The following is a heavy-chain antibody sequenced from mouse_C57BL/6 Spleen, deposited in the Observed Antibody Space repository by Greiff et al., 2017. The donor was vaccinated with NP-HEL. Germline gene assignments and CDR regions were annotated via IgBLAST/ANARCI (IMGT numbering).Heavy chain of an antibody. CDR2: IDPSDSYT. CDR3: ARRDGSSYPYWYFDV. Sequence: QVQLKQPGAELVMPGASVKLSCKASGYTFTSYWMHWVKQRPGQGLEWIGEIDPSDSYTNYNQKFKGKSTLTVDKSSSTAYMQLSSLTSEDSAVYYCARRDGSSYPYWYFDVWGTGTTVTVSS. J-gene: IGHJ1*03. V-gene: IGHV1-69*01. CDR1: GYTFTSYW. D-gene: IGHD1-1*01.